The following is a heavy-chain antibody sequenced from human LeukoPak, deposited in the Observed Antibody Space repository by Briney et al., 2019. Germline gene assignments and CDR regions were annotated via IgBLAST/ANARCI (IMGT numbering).Heavy chain of an antibody. D-gene: IGHD3-3*01. Sequence: GASVKVSCKASGGTFSSYAISWVRQAPGQGLEWMGWISAYNGNTNYAQKLQGRVTMTTDTSTSTAYMELRSLRSDDTAVYYCAREVPTPYYDFWSGYSRYFDLWGRGTLVTVSS. V-gene: IGHV1-18*01. CDR1: GGTFSSYA. J-gene: IGHJ2*01. CDR2: ISAYNGNT. CDR3: AREVPTPYYDFWSGYSRYFDL.